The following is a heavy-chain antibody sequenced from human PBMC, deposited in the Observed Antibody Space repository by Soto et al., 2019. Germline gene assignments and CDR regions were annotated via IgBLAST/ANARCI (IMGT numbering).Heavy chain of an antibody. CDR3: ASYLSSYYDSSGYPLEMGA. CDR2: IKQDGSEK. Sequence: EVQLVESGGGLVQPGGSLRISCAASGFTFSSYWMSWVRQAPGKGLEWVANIKQDGSEKYYVDSVKGRFTISRDNAKNSLYLQMNTLRAEDTAVSYCASYLSSYYDSSGYPLEMGAWGQGTLVTVSS. CDR1: GFTFSSYW. V-gene: IGHV3-7*05. D-gene: IGHD3-22*01. J-gene: IGHJ5*02.